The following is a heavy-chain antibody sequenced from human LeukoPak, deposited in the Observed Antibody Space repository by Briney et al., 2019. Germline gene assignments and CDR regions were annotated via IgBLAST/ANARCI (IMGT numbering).Heavy chain of an antibody. Sequence: GGSLRLSCAVSGITFSSYSMNWVRQAPGKGLEWVSSISSRSSYIYYADSVKGRFTISRDNAKNSLYLQMNSLRADDTAVYYCARDGVEYSSSSPPFDYWGQGTLVTVSS. V-gene: IGHV3-21*01. CDR1: GITFSSYS. CDR2: ISSRSSYI. J-gene: IGHJ4*02. CDR3: ARDGVEYSSSSPPFDY. D-gene: IGHD6-6*01.